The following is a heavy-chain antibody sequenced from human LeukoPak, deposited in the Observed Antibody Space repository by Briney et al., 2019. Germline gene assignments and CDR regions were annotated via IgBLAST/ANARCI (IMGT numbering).Heavy chain of an antibody. CDR3: ARDSDPGNTHYYYYMDV. Sequence: GGSLRLSCAASGFTFSSYAMHWVRQAPGKGLEWVAVISYDGSNKYYADSVRGRFTISRDNSKNTLYLQMNSLRAEDTAVYYCARDSDPGNTHYYYYMDVWGKGTTVTVSS. V-gene: IGHV3-30*01. J-gene: IGHJ6*03. D-gene: IGHD1-7*01. CDR2: ISYDGSNK. CDR1: GFTFSSYA.